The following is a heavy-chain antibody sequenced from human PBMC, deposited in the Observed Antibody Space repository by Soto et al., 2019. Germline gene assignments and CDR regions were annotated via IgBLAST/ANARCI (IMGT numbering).Heavy chain of an antibody. D-gene: IGHD4-17*01. CDR2: IYYSGST. CDR3: ARQAPALDRLTTVTDFDY. J-gene: IGHJ4*02. V-gene: IGHV4-39*01. Sequence: QLQLQESGPGLVKPSETLSLTCTVSGGSISSSSYYWGWIRQPPGKGLEWIGSIYYSGSTYYNPSLTSRVTISVDTSKNQFSLKLSSVTAADTAVYYCARQAPALDRLTTVTDFDYWGQGTLVTVSS. CDR1: GGSISSSSYY.